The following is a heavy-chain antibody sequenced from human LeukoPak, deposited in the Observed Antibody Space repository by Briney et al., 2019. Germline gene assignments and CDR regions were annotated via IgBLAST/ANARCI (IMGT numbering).Heavy chain of an antibody. CDR3: ARSGVFTGYDAFDI. CDR1: GDSISSSSYY. V-gene: IGHV4-39*01. D-gene: IGHD6-13*01. CDR2: IYSSGST. Sequence: PSETLSLTCTVSGDSISSSSYYWGWIRQPPGKGLEWIGSIYSSGSTYYNPSLMSRVTISVDTSKSQFSLTLRSVTAADTAVYYCARSGVFTGYDAFDIWGQGTRVTVSS. J-gene: IGHJ3*02.